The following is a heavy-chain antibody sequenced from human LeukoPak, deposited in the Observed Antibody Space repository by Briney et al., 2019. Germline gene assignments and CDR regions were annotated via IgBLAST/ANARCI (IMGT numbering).Heavy chain of an antibody. CDR3: ASKGSGIDYYFDY. J-gene: IGHJ4*02. Sequence: PVKLSCKPSVGTFSSYAISWVRQAPGPRLEWMGGIIPIFSTTNYAQEFQARVTVTADDSTSTAYMELSGLSSEDTAVYYCASKGSGIDYYFDYWGQGTLVTVSS. CDR2: IIPIFSTT. CDR1: VGTFSSYA. V-gene: IGHV1-69*13. D-gene: IGHD3-9*01.